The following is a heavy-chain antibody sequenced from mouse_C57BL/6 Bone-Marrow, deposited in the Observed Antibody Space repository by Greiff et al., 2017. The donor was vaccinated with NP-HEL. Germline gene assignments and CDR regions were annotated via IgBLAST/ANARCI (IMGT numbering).Heavy chain of an antibody. CDR2: INPYNGGT. Sequence: EVKLVESGPVLVKPGASVKMSCKASGYTFTDYYMNWVKQSHGKSLEWIGVINPYNGGTSYNQKFKGKATLTVDKSSSTAYMELNSLTSEDSAVYYCARGDYYGSSFLAMDYWGQGTSVTVSS. V-gene: IGHV1-19*01. CDR3: ARGDYYGSSFLAMDY. CDR1: GYTFTDYY. J-gene: IGHJ4*01. D-gene: IGHD1-1*01.